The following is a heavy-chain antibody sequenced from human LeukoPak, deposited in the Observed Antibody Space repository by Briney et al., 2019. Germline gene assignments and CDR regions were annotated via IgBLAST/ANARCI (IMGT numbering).Heavy chain of an antibody. CDR3: ARRGIAAAGSFKRYYYYYYMDV. Sequence: ASVKVSCKASGYTFTGYYMHWVRQAPGQGLEWMGWIDPDSGGTNYAQKFQGRVTMTRDTSISTAYMDLSRLRSDDTAVYYCARRGIAAAGSFKRYYYYYYMDVWGKGTTVTISS. V-gene: IGHV1-2*02. CDR1: GYTFTGYY. CDR2: IDPDSGGT. D-gene: IGHD6-13*01. J-gene: IGHJ6*03.